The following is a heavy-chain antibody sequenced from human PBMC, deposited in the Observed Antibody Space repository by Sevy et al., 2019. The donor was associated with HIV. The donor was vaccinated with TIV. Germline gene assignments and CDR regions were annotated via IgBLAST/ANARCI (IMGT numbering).Heavy chain of an antibody. CDR2: FIPMYGTA. CDR3: ARNTALVIFAAFDI. J-gene: IGHJ3*02. Sequence: ASVKVSCKASGGTFNSFAFSWVRQTPGQGLEWMAGFIPMYGTANYAQKFRGRLTIDADDSTSTVYMELSSLRSEDTAIYYCARNTALVIFAAFDIWGQGTMVTVSS. V-gene: IGHV1-69*13. CDR1: GGTFNSFA. D-gene: IGHD5-18*01.